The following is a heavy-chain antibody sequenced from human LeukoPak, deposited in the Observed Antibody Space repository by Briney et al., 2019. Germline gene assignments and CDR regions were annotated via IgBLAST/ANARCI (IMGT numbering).Heavy chain of an antibody. D-gene: IGHD2-21*01. Sequence: GGSLRLSCTASGLSLNSYAMSWVRQVPGKGLEWVSASSSSDDGKWYAESVRGRFTISRDTSKNTVYLQMNSLRVEDAGVYYCAKAPVTSCRGAFCYPFDYWGHGTLVTVSS. CDR2: SSSSDDGK. V-gene: IGHV3-23*01. CDR1: GLSLNSYA. J-gene: IGHJ4*01. CDR3: AKAPVTSCRGAFCYPFDY.